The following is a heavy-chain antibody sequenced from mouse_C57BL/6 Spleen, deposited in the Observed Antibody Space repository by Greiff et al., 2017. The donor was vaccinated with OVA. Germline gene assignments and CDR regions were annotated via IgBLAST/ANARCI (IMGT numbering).Heavy chain of an antibody. CDR2: IWSGGST. J-gene: IGHJ4*01. CDR3: AKSYGSSYAMDD. D-gene: IGHD1-1*01. V-gene: IGHV2-4*01. CDR1: GFSLTSYG. Sequence: VMLVESGPGLVQPSQSLSITCTVSGFSLTSYGVHWVRQPPGKGLEWLGVIWSGGSTDYNAAFISRLSISKDNSKSQVFFKMNSLQADDTAIYYCAKSYGSSYAMDDWGQGTSVTVSS.